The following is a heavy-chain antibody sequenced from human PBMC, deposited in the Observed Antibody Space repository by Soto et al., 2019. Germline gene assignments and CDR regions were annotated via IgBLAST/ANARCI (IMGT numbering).Heavy chain of an antibody. CDR3: ARGARYCISTSCHKPEYYYYYGMDV. D-gene: IGHD2-2*01. V-gene: IGHV1-69*13. Sequence: SVKVSCKASGGTFSSYAISWVRQAPGQGLEWMGGIIPIFGTANYAQKFQGRVTITADESTSTAYMELSSLRSEDTAVYYCARGARYCISTSCHKPEYYYYYGMDVWGQGTTVTVSS. J-gene: IGHJ6*02. CDR2: IIPIFGTA. CDR1: GGTFSSYA.